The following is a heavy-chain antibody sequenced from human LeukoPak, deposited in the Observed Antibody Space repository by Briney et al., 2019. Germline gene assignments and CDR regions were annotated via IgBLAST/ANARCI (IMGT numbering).Heavy chain of an antibody. J-gene: IGHJ6*02. D-gene: IGHD2-2*01. CDR1: GFIFSSYG. CDR2: IRSDGSKT. Sequence: GGSLTLSCAASGFIFSSYGMHWVRQAPGKGLEWVALIRSDGSKTYYADSVEGRFTISRDNSKNTLYLQMYSLGAGDTAVYYCAKRYCSSASCRSGMDVWGQGTTVTVSS. V-gene: IGHV3-30*02. CDR3: AKRYCSSASCRSGMDV.